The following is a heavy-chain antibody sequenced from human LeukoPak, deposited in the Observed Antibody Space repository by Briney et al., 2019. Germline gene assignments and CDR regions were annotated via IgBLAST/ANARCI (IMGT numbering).Heavy chain of an antibody. CDR2: ISSSSSTI. Sequence: GGSLRLSCAASGFTFDDYAMHWVRQAPGKGLEWVSYISSSSSTIYYADSVKGRFTISRDNATNSLYLQMNSLRAEDTAVYYCARGFFAKGLDAFDIWGQGTMVTVSS. V-gene: IGHV3-48*01. J-gene: IGHJ3*02. D-gene: IGHD3-10*01. CDR1: GFTFDDYA. CDR3: ARGFFAKGLDAFDI.